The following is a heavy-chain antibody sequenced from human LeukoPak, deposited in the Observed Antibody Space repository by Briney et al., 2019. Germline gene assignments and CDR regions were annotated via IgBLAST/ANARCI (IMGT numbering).Heavy chain of an antibody. V-gene: IGHV1-2*06. CDR3: ARSVRGDYVWGSYRQGFDY. CDR2: INPNSGGT. D-gene: IGHD3-16*02. J-gene: IGHJ4*02. CDR1: GYTFTGYY. Sequence: ASVKVSCKASGYTFTGYYMHWVRQAPGQGLEWMGRINPNSGGTNYAQKFQGRVTMTRDTSISTAYRELSRLRSEDTAVYYCARSVRGDYVWGSYRQGFDYWGQGTLVTVSS.